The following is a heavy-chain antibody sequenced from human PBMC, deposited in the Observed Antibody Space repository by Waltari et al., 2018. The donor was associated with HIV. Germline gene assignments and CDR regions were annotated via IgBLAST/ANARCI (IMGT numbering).Heavy chain of an antibody. CDR3: ATARETMGVDFDY. Sequence: QVHSVQAGAAGGEREPSVRVSCQASRGLFRSYSINWVRQAPGQGLEWMRRMSPTSDKPNYAHKFQGRVTITADRSTSTAYMELNSLRSGDTAVYYCATARETMGVDFDYWGQGTLVTVSS. CDR2: MSPTSDKP. D-gene: IGHD3-10*01. J-gene: IGHJ4*02. V-gene: IGHV1-69*02. CDR1: RGLFRSYS.